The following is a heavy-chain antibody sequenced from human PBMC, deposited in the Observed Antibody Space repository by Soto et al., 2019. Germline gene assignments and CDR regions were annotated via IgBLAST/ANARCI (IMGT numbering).Heavy chain of an antibody. CDR2: IYYSGST. CDR1: GGSISSYY. V-gene: IGHV4-59*01. D-gene: IGHD3-22*01. CDR3: ARDVRGRYYYDSSGYYFDAFDI. J-gene: IGHJ3*02. Sequence: SETLSLTCTVSGGSISSYYWSWIRQPPGKGLEWIGYIYYSGSTNYNPSLKSRVTISVDTSKNQFSLKLSSVTAADTAVYYCARDVRGRYYYDSSGYYFDAFDIRGQGTMVTVSS.